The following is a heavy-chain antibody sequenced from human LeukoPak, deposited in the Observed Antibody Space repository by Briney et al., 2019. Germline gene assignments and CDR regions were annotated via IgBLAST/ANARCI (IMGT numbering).Heavy chain of an antibody. CDR1: GFTFGDYA. V-gene: IGHV3-49*03. J-gene: IGHJ4*02. CDR2: IRSKAYGGTT. D-gene: IGHD3-22*01. Sequence: GGFLRLSCTASGFTFGDYAMSWFRQAPGKGLEWVGFIRSKAYGGTTEYAASVKGRFTISRDDSKSIAYLQMNSLKTEDTAVYYCSPSGYLIDYWGQGTLVTVSS. CDR3: SPSGYLIDY.